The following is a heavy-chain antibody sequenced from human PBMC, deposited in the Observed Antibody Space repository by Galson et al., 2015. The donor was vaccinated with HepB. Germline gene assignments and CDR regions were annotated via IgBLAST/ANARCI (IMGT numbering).Heavy chain of an antibody. CDR2: ISYDGSNK. Sequence: SLRLSCAASGFTFSSYAMHRVRQAPGKGLEWVAVISYDGSNKYYADSVKGRFTISRDNSKNTLYLQMNSLRAEDTAVYYCARAVEQLVLSMDVWGKGTTVTVSS. CDR3: ARAVEQLVLSMDV. D-gene: IGHD6-6*01. J-gene: IGHJ6*03. V-gene: IGHV3-30-3*01. CDR1: GFTFSSYA.